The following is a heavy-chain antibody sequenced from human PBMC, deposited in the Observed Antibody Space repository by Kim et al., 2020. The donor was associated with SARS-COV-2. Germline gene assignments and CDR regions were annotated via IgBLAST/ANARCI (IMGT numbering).Heavy chain of an antibody. CDR1: GGSISSYY. CDR2: IYYSGST. J-gene: IGHJ4*02. CDR3: ARALYYDFWYFDY. Sequence: SETLSLTCTVSGGSISSYYWSWIRQPPGKGLEWIGYIYYSGSTNYNPSLKSRVIISVDTSKNQFSLKLSSVTAADTAVYYCARALYYDFWYFDYWGQGTLVTVSS. D-gene: IGHD3-3*01. V-gene: IGHV4-59*13.